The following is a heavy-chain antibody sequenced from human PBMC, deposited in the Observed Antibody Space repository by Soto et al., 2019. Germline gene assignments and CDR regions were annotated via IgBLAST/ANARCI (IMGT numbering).Heavy chain of an antibody. D-gene: IGHD1-7*01. Sequence: GGSLRLSCAASGFTFSSYAMRWVRQAPGKGLEWVAVISYDGSNKYYADSVKGRFTISRDNSKNTLYLQMNSLRAEDTAVYYCARWGVGITGTTNYYYGMDVWGQGTTVTVSS. CDR3: ARWGVGITGTTNYYYGMDV. CDR1: GFTFSSYA. J-gene: IGHJ6*02. CDR2: ISYDGSNK. V-gene: IGHV3-30-3*01.